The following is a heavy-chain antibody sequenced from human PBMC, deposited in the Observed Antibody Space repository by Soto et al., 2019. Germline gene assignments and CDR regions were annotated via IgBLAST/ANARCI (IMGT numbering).Heavy chain of an antibody. CDR1: GGSFSGYY. CDR2: INHSGST. V-gene: IGHV4-34*01. J-gene: IGHJ6*02. CDR3: ARGDYGGNPNYYYYGMDV. D-gene: IGHD4-17*01. Sequence: PSETLSLTCAVYGGSFSGYYWSWIRQPPGKGLEWIGEINHSGSTNYNPSLKSRVTISVDTSKNQFSLKLSSVTAADTAVYYCARGDYGGNPNYYYYGMDVWGQGTTVTVSS.